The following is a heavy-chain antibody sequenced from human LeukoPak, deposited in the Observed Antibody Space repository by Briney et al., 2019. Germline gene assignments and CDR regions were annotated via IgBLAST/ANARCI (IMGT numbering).Heavy chain of an antibody. D-gene: IGHD2-2*01. CDR3: ARTPHDYCSSTSCYFDY. J-gene: IGHJ4*02. CDR2: IIPIFGTA. CDR1: GYTFTSYA. V-gene: IGHV1-69*13. Sequence: SVKVSCKASGYTFTSYAISWVRQAPGQGLEWMGGIIPIFGTANYAQKFQGRVTITADESTSTAYMELSSLRSEDTAVYYCARTPHDYCSSTSCYFDYWGQGTLVTVSS.